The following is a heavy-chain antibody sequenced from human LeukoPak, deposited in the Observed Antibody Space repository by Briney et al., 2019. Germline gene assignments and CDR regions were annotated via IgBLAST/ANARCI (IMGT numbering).Heavy chain of an antibody. CDR1: GGSISSSSYY. CDR3: ARVGERADY. J-gene: IGHJ4*02. Sequence: PSETLSLTCTVSGGSISSSSYYWGWIRQPPGKGLEWIGEIYHSGSTNYNPSLKSRVTISVDKSKNQFSLKLSSVTAADTAVYYCARVGERADYWGQGTLVTVSS. CDR2: IYHSGST. D-gene: IGHD3-16*01. V-gene: IGHV4-39*07.